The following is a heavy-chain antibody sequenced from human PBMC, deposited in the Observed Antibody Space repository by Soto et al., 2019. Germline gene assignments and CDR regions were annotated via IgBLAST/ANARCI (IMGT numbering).Heavy chain of an antibody. J-gene: IGHJ4*02. V-gene: IGHV4-4*07. D-gene: IGHD4-17*01. CDR3: ARFPYGYYFDY. Sequence: QVRLQESGPGLVKPSETLSLTCTVSGNSISSYYWSWLRQAAGKGLEWIGRVSTGGSTNYNPALKRRVITSVATSKNQFSRMLMSVTAVDTAVYYCARFPYGYYFDYWGLGILVTVSS. CDR1: GNSISSYY. CDR2: VSTGGST.